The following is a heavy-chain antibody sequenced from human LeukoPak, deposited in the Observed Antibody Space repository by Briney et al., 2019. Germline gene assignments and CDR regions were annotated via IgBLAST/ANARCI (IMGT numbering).Heavy chain of an antibody. Sequence: PSETLSLTCTVSGGSLSSYYWSWIRQPPAKGLEWIGYIYYCGSTNYNPSLKSRVTISIDTSKNQFSLKLISVTAADTAVYYCAKESGGYTSGWYFDYWGQGTLVTVSS. CDR1: GGSLSSYY. J-gene: IGHJ4*02. CDR3: AKESGGYTSGWYFDY. D-gene: IGHD6-19*01. CDR2: IYYCGST. V-gene: IGHV4-59*01.